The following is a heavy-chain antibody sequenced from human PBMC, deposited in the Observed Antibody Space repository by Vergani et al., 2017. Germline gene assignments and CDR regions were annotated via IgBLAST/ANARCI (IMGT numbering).Heavy chain of an antibody. Sequence: HVQMVESGGGVVQPGRSLRLSCAVSGFRFSDYGMHWVRQAPGRGLEWVALISYDGDTTYDEDSVKGRFTISRDNSKNTLFLQMHSLIVEDTALYYCAKFPLNITTPDRGDFWGQGSLVTVSS. CDR1: GFRFSDYG. J-gene: IGHJ4*02. CDR2: ISYDGDTT. V-gene: IGHV3-30*18. D-gene: IGHD1-1*01. CDR3: AKFPLNITTPDRGDF.